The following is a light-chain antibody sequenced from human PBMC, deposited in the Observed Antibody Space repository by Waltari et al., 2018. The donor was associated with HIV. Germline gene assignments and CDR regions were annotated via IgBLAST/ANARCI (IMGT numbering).Light chain of an antibody. CDR3: QQYNDWPRT. V-gene: IGKV3-15*01. J-gene: IGKJ1*01. CDR2: GAS. Sequence: EIVTTQSPATLSVSTGERATLPCRTSQSVSSNLAWYQHKPGQAPRLLIYGASTRATSIPARFSGSGSGTEFTLTISSLQSEDLAVYYCQQYNDWPRTFGQGTKVEIK. CDR1: QSVSSN.